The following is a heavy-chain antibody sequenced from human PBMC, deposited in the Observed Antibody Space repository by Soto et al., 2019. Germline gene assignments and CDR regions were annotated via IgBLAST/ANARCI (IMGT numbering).Heavy chain of an antibody. CDR1: GYSFTSYW. D-gene: IGHD6-13*01. V-gene: IGHV5-51*01. Sequence: PGESLKISCKGSGYSFTSYWIGWVRQMPGKGLEWMGIIYPGDSDTRYSPSFQGQVTISADKSISTAYLQWSSLKASDTAMYYCASIPQGIAAAGGDAFDIRGQGTMVTVSS. CDR2: IYPGDSDT. J-gene: IGHJ3*02. CDR3: ASIPQGIAAAGGDAFDI.